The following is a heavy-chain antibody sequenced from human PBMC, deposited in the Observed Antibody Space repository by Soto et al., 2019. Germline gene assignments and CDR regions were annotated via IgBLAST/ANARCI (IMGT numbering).Heavy chain of an antibody. CDR3: ARRLHIFGDHYYYYMDV. V-gene: IGHV1-18*01. CDR1: GYTFTSYG. Sequence: ASVKVSCKASGYTFTSYGISWVRQAPGQGLEWMGWISVYNGNTNYAQNFQGRVTMTTDTSTSTAYMVLRSLRSDDTAIYYCARRLHIFGDHYYYYMDVWGTGTSVTVFS. CDR2: ISVYNGNT. D-gene: IGHD4-17*01. J-gene: IGHJ6*03.